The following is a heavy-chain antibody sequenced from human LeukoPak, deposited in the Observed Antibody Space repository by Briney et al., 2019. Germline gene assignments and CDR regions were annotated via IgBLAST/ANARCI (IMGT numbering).Heavy chain of an antibody. J-gene: IGHJ4*02. Sequence: GGSLRLSCVASGFTFSNYWMHWVRQAPGKGLVWVSRINRDGSSTNYADSVKSRFTISRDNAKNTLYLQMNSLRAENTAVYYCARDMTGYSDYWGQGTLVTVSS. V-gene: IGHV3-74*01. CDR2: INRDGSST. CDR3: ARDMTGYSDY. D-gene: IGHD3-9*01. CDR1: GFTFSNYW.